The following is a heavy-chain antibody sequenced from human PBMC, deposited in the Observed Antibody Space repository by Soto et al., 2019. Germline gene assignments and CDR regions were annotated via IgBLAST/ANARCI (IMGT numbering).Heavy chain of an antibody. J-gene: IGHJ4*02. CDR2: ISYDGSNK. CDR3: AKDLYYDSSGVDY. V-gene: IGHV3-30*18. Sequence: GGSLRLSCAASGFTFSSYGMHWVRQAPGKGLEWVAVISYDGSNKYYADPVKGRFTISRDNSKNTLYLQMNSLRAEDTAVYYCAKDLYYDSSGVDYWGQGTLVTVSS. D-gene: IGHD3-22*01. CDR1: GFTFSSYG.